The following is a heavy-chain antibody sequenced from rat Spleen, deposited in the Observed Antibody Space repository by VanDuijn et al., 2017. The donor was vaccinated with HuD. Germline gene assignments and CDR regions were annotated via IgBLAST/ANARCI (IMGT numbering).Heavy chain of an antibody. Sequence: EVQLVESGGGLVQPGRSMKLSCAASGLSFSNFYMAWVRQAPTKGLEWVASISTGGGNTYYRDSVKGRFTISRDNAESTLFLQMDSLRSEDTATYYCATDGFYDGTYYAVYVMDAWGQGASVTVSS. V-gene: IGHV5-25*01. J-gene: IGHJ4*01. CDR1: GLSFSNFY. CDR3: ATDGFYDGTYYAVYVMDA. CDR2: ISTGGGNT. D-gene: IGHD1-12*02.